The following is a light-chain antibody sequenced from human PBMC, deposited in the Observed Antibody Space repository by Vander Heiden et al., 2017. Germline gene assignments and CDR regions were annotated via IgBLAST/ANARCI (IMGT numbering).Light chain of an antibody. Sequence: SSELTQDPAVSVALGQTVRITCQGDSPRSYYAGWYQQKPGQAPVLVIYGKNNWPSGIPDRFSGSSSGNTASLTITGAQAEDEADYYCNSRDSSGNHYVFGSGTKVTVL. CDR3: NSRDSSGNHYV. CDR2: GKN. CDR1: SPRSYY. V-gene: IGLV3-19*01. J-gene: IGLJ1*01.